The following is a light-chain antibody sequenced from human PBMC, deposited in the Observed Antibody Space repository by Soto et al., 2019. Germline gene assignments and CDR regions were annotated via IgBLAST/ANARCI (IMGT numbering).Light chain of an antibody. CDR1: SNDVGGYNY. Sequence: QSVLTQPASVSWSPGQSITTSCTGTSNDVGGYNYVSWYQQHPGKAPKLMIYDVSNRPSGVSNRFSGSKSGNTASLTISGLQAEDEADYYCSSYTSSSTLVFGGGTKVTVL. J-gene: IGLJ2*01. V-gene: IGLV2-14*01. CDR3: SSYTSSSTLV. CDR2: DVS.